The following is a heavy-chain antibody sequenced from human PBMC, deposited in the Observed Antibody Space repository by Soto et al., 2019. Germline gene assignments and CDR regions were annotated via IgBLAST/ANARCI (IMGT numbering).Heavy chain of an antibody. J-gene: IGHJ6*02. CDR2: IWYDGSNK. CDR1: GFTFSSYG. CDR3: ASSGYGSGSKPHYGMDV. D-gene: IGHD3-10*01. V-gene: IGHV3-33*01. Sequence: QVQLVESGGGVVQPGRSLRLSCAASGFTFSSYGMHWVRQAPGKGLEWVAVIWYDGSNKYYADSVKGRFTISRDNSKNPLYLQMNSLRAEDTAVYYCASSGYGSGSKPHYGMDVWGQGTTVTVSS.